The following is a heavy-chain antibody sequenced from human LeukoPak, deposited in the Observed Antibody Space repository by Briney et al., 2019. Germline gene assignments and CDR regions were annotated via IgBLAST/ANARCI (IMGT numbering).Heavy chain of an antibody. CDR2: IKQDGSEK. CDR3: ARQETDVLRFLEWLGGDYYYGMVV. J-gene: IGHJ6*02. Sequence: PGGSLRLSCAASGFTFSSYWMSWVRQAPGKGLEWVANIKQDGSEKYYVDSVKGRFTISRDNAKNSLYLQMNSLRAEDTAVYYCARQETDVLRFLEWLGGDYYYGMVVWGQGTTVTVSS. V-gene: IGHV3-7*01. D-gene: IGHD3-3*01. CDR1: GFTFSSYW.